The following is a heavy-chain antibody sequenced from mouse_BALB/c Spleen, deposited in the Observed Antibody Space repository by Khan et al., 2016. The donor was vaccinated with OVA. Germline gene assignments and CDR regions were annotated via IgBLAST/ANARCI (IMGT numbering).Heavy chain of an antibody. CDR3: ARIYYDSYYYAMDY. Sequence: QVQLKESGAELMKPGASVKISCKATGYTFSSYWIEWVKQRPGHGLEWIGEILPGSGSTNYNEKFEGKATFTADTSSNTAYMQLSSLTSEDSAVYYCARIYYDSYYYAMDYWGQGTSVTVSS. D-gene: IGHD2-4*01. J-gene: IGHJ4*01. CDR2: ILPGSGST. V-gene: IGHV1-9*01. CDR1: GYTFSSYW.